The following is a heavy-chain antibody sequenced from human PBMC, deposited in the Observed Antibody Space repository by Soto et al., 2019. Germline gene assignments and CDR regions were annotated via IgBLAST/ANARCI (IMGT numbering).Heavy chain of an antibody. Sequence: QLQLVESGGGVVQPGRSLRLSCAASGFTFSSYGMHWARQAPGEGLEWVAVISYDGNRKYYADSVKGRFTISRDFSKNTVDLHMHSLRVEDKAVYFCARKGYGGRWSLDYWGQGILVTVSS. CDR1: GFTFSSYG. D-gene: IGHD2-15*01. CDR3: ARKGYGGRWSLDY. V-gene: IGHV3-30*03. CDR2: ISYDGNRK. J-gene: IGHJ4*02.